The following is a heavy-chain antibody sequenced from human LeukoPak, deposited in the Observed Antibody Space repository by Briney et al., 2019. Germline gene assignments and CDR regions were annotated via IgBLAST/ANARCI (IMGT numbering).Heavy chain of an antibody. CDR3: ARVQKYSGSYYFDY. CDR1: GGSISSSIYY. CDR2: MYYSGST. V-gene: IGHV4-39*01. D-gene: IGHD3-10*01. Sequence: SETLSLTCTVSGGSISSSIYYWGWIRQPPGKRLEWIGSMYYSGSTYYNPSLKSRVTVSVDTSKNQFSLKLSSVTAADTAVYYCARVQKYSGSYYFDYWGQGTLVTVSS. J-gene: IGHJ4*02.